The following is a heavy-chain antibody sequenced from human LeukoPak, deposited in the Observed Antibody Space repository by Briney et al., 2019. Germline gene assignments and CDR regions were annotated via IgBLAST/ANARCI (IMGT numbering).Heavy chain of an antibody. J-gene: IGHJ4*02. CDR3: ARGYYYDSSGYYNDY. Sequence: PSETLSLTCAVYGGSFSGYYWSSIRQPPGKGLEWIGEINHSGSTNYNPSLKSRVTISVDTCKNQFSLKLSSVTAADTAVYYCARGYYYDSSGYYNDYWGQGTLVTVSS. V-gene: IGHV4-34*01. CDR2: INHSGST. D-gene: IGHD3-22*01. CDR1: GGSFSGYY.